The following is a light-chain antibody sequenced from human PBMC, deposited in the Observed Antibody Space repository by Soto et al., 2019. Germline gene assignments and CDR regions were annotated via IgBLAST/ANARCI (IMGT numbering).Light chain of an antibody. CDR3: SSKRSSDTLYV. J-gene: IGLJ1*01. Sequence: QSALTQPASLSGSPGQSITISCAGTSSDIGGSKYVSWYQQHPGKAPKLIIYEVTYRPSGVSARFSGSKSGNTASLTVSGLQAEDEADYYCSSKRSSDTLYVFGTGTKLNVL. CDR2: EVT. V-gene: IGLV2-14*01. CDR1: SSDIGGSKY.